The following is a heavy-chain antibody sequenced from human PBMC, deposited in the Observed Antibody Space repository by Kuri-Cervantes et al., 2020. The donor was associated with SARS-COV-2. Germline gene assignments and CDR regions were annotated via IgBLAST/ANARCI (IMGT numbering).Heavy chain of an antibody. J-gene: IGHJ4*02. CDR2: IRGSGGST. CDR1: GFTFSSYA. D-gene: IGHD3-10*01. V-gene: IGHV3-23*01. Sequence: GGSLRLSCAASGFTFSSYAMSWVRQAPGKGLEWVSAIRGSGGSTYYADSVKGRLTISRDNSKNTLYLQMNSLRAEDTAVYYCARRITMVRVAWVYFDYWGQGTLVTVSS. CDR3: ARRITMVRVAWVYFDY.